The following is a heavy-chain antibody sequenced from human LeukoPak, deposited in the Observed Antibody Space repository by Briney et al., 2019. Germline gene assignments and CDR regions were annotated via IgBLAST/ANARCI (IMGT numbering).Heavy chain of an antibody. V-gene: IGHV4-31*03. J-gene: IGHJ4*02. CDR3: ARAGGGATNFDY. CDR2: IYYSGST. CDR1: GGSISSGGYY. D-gene: IGHD1-26*01. Sequence: PSETLSLTCTVSGGSISSGGYYWSWIRQHPGKGLEWIGYIYYSGSTYYNPSLKSRVTISVDTSKNQFSLKLSSVTAADTAVYYCARAGGGATNFDYWGQGTLVTVSS.